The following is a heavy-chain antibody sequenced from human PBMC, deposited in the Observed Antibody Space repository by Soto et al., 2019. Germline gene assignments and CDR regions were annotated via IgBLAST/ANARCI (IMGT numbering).Heavy chain of an antibody. CDR2: IYPGGGT. D-gene: IGHD3-10*01. Sequence: LSETLSLTCTVAGHSINSDYYWGWIRQPPGKGLEWIGSIYPGGGTYYNPSLKSRVTISIDTSKNQFSLRLTSVTAADTAMYYCARKGYYPSGRINLFDSWGQGTLVTVSS. V-gene: IGHV4-38-2*02. CDR3: ARKGYYPSGRINLFDS. J-gene: IGHJ4*02. CDR1: GHSINSDYY.